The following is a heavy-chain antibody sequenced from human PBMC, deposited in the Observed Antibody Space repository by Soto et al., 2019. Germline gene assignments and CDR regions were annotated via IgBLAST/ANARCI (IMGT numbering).Heavy chain of an antibody. V-gene: IGHV4-30-4*01. D-gene: IGHD3-22*01. CDR2: IHSSGSI. CDR1: GGSISSDAYY. Sequence: TSETLSLTCTVSGGSISSDAYYWSWIRQAPGRGLEWIGYIHSSGSIYYNPSLKSRATMSIDTAGNQFSLKVSSVTVADTSVYYCARDLDGLHDDTSGPFPRPGWGQGTLVTVSS. CDR3: ARDLDGLHDDTSGPFPRPG. J-gene: IGHJ1*01.